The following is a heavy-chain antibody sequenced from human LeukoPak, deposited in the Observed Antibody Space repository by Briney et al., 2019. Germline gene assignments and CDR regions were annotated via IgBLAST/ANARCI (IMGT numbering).Heavy chain of an antibody. J-gene: IGHJ6*02. D-gene: IGHD5-12*01. CDR2: IIPIFGTA. Sequence: SGKLSFKASGCTFSSYAISWVRQAPGPGLEWMGGIIPIFGTANYAQKFQGRVTITADESTSTAYLELSSLRSEDTGVYYCARASGYEMAYYYGMDVWGQGTRVSV. V-gene: IGHV1-69*01. CDR3: ARASGYEMAYYYGMDV. CDR1: GCTFSSYA.